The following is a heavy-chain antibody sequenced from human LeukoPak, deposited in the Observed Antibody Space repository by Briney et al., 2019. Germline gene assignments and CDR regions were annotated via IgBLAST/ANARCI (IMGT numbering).Heavy chain of an antibody. CDR2: IYTSGST. CDR1: GGSISSYY. CDR3: ARDGVGYCSSTSCYTDDALDI. V-gene: IGHV4-4*07. Sequence: SETLSLTCTVSGGSISSYYWSWIRQPAGKGLEWIGRIYTSGSTNYNPSLKSRVTMSVDTSKNQFSLKLSSVTAADTAVYYCARDGVGYCSSTSCYTDDALDIWGQGTMVTVSS. D-gene: IGHD2-2*02. J-gene: IGHJ3*02.